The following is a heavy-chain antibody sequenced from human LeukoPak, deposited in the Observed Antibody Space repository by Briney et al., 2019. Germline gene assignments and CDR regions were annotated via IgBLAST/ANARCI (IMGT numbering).Heavy chain of an antibody. Sequence: PSETLSLTCTVSGGSITSYYWSWIRQPPGKGLEWIGYIYYSGSTNYNPSLKSRVTISVDTSKNQFSLKLSSVTAADTAVYYCARVVGATVTGWGQGTLVTVSS. CDR3: ARVVGATVTG. D-gene: IGHD1-26*01. V-gene: IGHV4-59*01. CDR1: GGSITSYY. J-gene: IGHJ4*02. CDR2: IYYSGST.